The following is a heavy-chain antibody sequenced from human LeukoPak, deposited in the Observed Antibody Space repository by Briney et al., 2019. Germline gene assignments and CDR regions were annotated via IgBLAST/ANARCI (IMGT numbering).Heavy chain of an antibody. J-gene: IGHJ4*02. CDR1: GFTFKKYA. D-gene: IGHD6-13*01. Sequence: GGSLRLSCSASGFTFKKYAMHWVRQAPGKGLEWVGRTRNKASGYTTEYAASGKGRFTISRDDSKNSLYLQMNSLRAEDTAVYYCARGPYSSNWYVDYWGQGTLVAVAS. V-gene: IGHV3-72*01. CDR3: ARGPYSSNWYVDY. CDR2: TRNKASGYTT.